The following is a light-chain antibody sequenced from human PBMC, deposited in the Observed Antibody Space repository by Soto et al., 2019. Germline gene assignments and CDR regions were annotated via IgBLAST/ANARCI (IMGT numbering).Light chain of an antibody. J-gene: IGKJ2*01. CDR1: QSWVCTEEDTS. V-gene: IGKV2-30*01. CDR3: MQGTHWPHT. Sequence: DVVLAQSPLSLPVTLGQPASTSSGPIQSWVCTEEDTSLGWFQRRPGHSPRRLINKVSNRDSGVPDRFSGSGSGTDFTLTISRVEAEDVCVYYCMQGTHWPHTFGQGTKLEIK. CDR2: KVS.